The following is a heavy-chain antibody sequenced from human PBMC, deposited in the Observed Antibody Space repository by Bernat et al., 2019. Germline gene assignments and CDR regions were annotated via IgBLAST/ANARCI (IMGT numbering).Heavy chain of an antibody. CDR1: GGTFSSYA. J-gene: IGHJ6*03. Sequence: QVQLVQSGAEVKKPGSSVKVSCKASGGTFSSYAISWVRQAPGQGLEWRGGIIPIFGTANYAQKFKGRVTINADKSTSTAYMELSRLRSEDTAVYYCARSTYGSGTTPGYYYMDVWGKGTTVTVSS. V-gene: IGHV1-69*06. CDR3: ARSTYGSGTTPGYYYMDV. D-gene: IGHD3-10*01. CDR2: IIPIFGTA.